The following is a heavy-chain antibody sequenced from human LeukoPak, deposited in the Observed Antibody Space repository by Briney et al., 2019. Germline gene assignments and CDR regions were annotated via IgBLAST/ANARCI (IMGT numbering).Heavy chain of an antibody. V-gene: IGHV3-11*04. Sequence: PGGSLRLSCAASGFTFSDYYMSWIRQAPGKGLEWVSYISSSGSTIYYADSVKGRFTISRDNAKNSLYLQMNSLRAEDTAVYYCARDRGVGSVVPAAIGPYYYYYMDVWGKGTTVTVSS. CDR2: ISSSGSTI. D-gene: IGHD2-2*01. J-gene: IGHJ6*03. CDR3: ARDRGVGSVVPAAIGPYYYYYMDV. CDR1: GFTFSDYY.